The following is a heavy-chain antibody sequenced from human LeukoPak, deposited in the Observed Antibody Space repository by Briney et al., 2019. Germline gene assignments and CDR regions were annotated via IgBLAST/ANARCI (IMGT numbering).Heavy chain of an antibody. CDR1: GFVFTIHT. Sequence: PGGSLRLSCSASGFVFTIHTMYWVRQAPGKGPEYVSTISGSGNGFSIYYADSVKGRFTISRDNSKNIVYLQMNGLRSEDTAVYYCVKDFGRVRGTPDSWGQGTLVTVSS. CDR2: ISGSGNGFSI. V-gene: IGHV3-64D*06. J-gene: IGHJ4*02. CDR3: VKDFGRVRGTPDS. D-gene: IGHD3-16*01.